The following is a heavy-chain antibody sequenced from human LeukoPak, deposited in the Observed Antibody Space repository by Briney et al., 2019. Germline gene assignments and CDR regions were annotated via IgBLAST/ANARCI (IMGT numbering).Heavy chain of an antibody. CDR3: SRVAAAAGLVIDY. D-gene: IGHD6-13*01. Sequence: GSLRLSCAASGFTVSSNYMSWVRQAPGKGLEWVSVIYSGGSTYYADSVKGRFTISRDNSKNTLYLQMNSLRADDTAVYYCSRVAAAAGLVIDYWGQGTLVTVSS. CDR1: GFTVSSNY. CDR2: IYSGGST. V-gene: IGHV3-53*01. J-gene: IGHJ4*02.